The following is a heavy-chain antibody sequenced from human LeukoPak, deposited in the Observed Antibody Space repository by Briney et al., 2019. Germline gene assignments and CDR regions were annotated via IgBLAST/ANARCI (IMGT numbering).Heavy chain of an antibody. CDR3: ARGSLGYFFGC. CDR2: IFYSGST. V-gene: IGHV4-31*03. Sequence: SQTLSLTCNVSGGSISGGGSYWSWIRQHPGKGLEWIGYIFYSGSTYYNPSLKSRVTMSQDTSKNHFSLKMTSVTAADTAVYYCARGSLGYFFGCWGQGTLVTVSS. J-gene: IGHJ4*02. CDR1: GGSISGGGSY. D-gene: IGHD2-2*03.